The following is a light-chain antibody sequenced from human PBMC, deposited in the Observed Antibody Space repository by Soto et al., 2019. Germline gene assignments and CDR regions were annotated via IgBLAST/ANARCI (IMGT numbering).Light chain of an antibody. CDR2: SDD. CDR3: AAWDDNLNGPL. Sequence: QSALTQPPSLSGTPGQRVTISCSGSNSNIGRYSVNWYQHFPGTAPKILIYSDDERPSGVPDRFSGSKSGTSASLAISGLQSEDEAEYYWAAWDDNLNGPLFGGGPKLTVL. CDR1: NSNIGRYS. J-gene: IGLJ3*02. V-gene: IGLV1-44*01.